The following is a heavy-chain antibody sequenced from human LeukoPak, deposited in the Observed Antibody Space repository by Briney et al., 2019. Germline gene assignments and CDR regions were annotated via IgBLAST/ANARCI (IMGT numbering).Heavy chain of an antibody. V-gene: IGHV1-2*02. Sequence: HWASVKVSCKASGYTFTGYYMHWVRQAPGQGLEWMGWINPNSGGTNYEQKFQGRVTMTRDTSISTAYTELSRLRSDDTAVYYCARITITMVRGVINDYWGQGTLVTVSS. CDR1: GYTFTGYY. D-gene: IGHD3-10*01. J-gene: IGHJ4*02. CDR2: INPNSGGT. CDR3: ARITITMVRGVINDY.